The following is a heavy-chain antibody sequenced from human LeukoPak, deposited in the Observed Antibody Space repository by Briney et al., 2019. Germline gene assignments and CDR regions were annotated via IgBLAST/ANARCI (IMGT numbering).Heavy chain of an antibody. CDR2: INHSGST. CDR3: ARAGITGRTVDY. CDR1: GGSFSGYY. J-gene: IGHJ4*02. V-gene: IGHV4-34*01. Sequence: SETLSLTCAVYGGSFSGYYWSWIRQPPGKGLEWIGEINHSGSTNYNPSLKSRVTISVDTSKNQFSLKLSSVTAADTAVYYCARAGITGRTVDYWGQGTLVTVSS. D-gene: IGHD1-20*01.